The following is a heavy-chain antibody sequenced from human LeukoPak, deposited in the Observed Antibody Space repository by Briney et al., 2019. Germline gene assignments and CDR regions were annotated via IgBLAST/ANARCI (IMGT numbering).Heavy chain of an antibody. Sequence: SQTLSLTCAVSGGSISSGGYSWSWIRQPPGKGLEWIGYIYHSGSTYYNPSLKSRVTISVDSSKNQFSLKLSSVTAADTAVYYCARERYSSSSGRSFDIWGQGTMVTVSS. CDR3: ARERYSSSSGRSFDI. V-gene: IGHV4-30-2*05. CDR2: IYHSGST. CDR1: GGSISSGGYS. J-gene: IGHJ3*02. D-gene: IGHD6-13*01.